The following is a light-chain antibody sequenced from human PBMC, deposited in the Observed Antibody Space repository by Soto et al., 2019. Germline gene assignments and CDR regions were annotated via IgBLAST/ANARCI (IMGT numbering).Light chain of an antibody. Sequence: DFVLTQTTLSSPVTLGQPASISCRSSQSLVHSDGNTYFNWLQQRPGQPPRLLIYKISNRFTGVPDRFSGSGSGSDFTLKISRVEAEDVGVYYGKQATQSYNFGQGTMLEIK. CDR2: KIS. CDR1: QSLVHSDGNTY. V-gene: IGKV2-24*01. J-gene: IGKJ2*01. CDR3: KQATQSYN.